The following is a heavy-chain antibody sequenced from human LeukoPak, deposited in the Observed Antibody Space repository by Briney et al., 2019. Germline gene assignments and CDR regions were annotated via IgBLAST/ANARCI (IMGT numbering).Heavy chain of an antibody. CDR3: TTGGITMIVVVTLDYYFDY. CDR2: IKSKTDGGIT. J-gene: IGHJ4*02. V-gene: IGHV3-15*01. CDR1: GFTFSNAW. Sequence: GGSLRLSCAASGFTFSNAWMSWVRQAPGKGLEWVGRIKSKTDGGITDYAAPVKGRFTISRDDSKNTLYLQMNSLKTEDTAVYYCTTGGITMIVVVTLDYYFDYWGQGTLVTVSS. D-gene: IGHD3-22*01.